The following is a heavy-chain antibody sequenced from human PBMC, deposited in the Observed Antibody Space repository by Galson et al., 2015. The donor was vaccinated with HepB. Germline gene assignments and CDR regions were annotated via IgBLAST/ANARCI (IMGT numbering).Heavy chain of an antibody. Sequence: TLSLTCAVSGGSISSGGYSWSWIRQPPGKGLEWIGYIYHSGSTYYNPSLKSRVTISVDRSKNQFSLKLSSVTAADTAVYYCAGGGLIGYCNGGTCYNTFDVWGRGTMVTVSS. D-gene: IGHD2-15*01. J-gene: IGHJ3*01. CDR3: AGGGLIGYCNGGTCYNTFDV. V-gene: IGHV4-30-2*01. CDR2: IYHSGST. CDR1: GGSISSGGYS.